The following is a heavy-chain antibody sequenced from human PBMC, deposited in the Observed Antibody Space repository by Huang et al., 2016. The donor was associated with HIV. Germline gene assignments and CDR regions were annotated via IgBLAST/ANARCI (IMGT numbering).Heavy chain of an antibody. CDR2: IYGDDDK. D-gene: IGHD3-16*02. CDR1: GFSLTTRGVG. J-gene: IGHJ4*02. V-gene: IGHV2-5*02. CDR3: AHSRALEVAFGGIIVTPFDH. Sequence: QITLKESGPTLVKPTQTLTLTYTFSGFSLTTRGVGVGWIRQPPGKALEWLTLIYGDDDKGYSPSLKTRLTITKDTSKNQVVLVMTNMNPVDTATYYCAHSRALEVAFGGIIVTPFDHWGQGTLVTVSS.